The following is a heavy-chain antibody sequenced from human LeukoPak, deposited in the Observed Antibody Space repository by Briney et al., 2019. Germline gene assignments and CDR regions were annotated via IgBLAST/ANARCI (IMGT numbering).Heavy chain of an antibody. CDR1: GFTFSRST. D-gene: IGHD5-18*01. CDR3: ATSVDTAAGPY. CDR2: IKGDGSAQ. J-gene: IGHJ4*02. Sequence: GGSLRLSCAASGFTFSRSTMAWVRQAPGKGLEWVANIKGDGSAQFYVDSVKGRFAISRDNARNSLYLHMNSLRDEDTAVYYCATSVDTAAGPYWGQGTLVTVSS. V-gene: IGHV3-7*01.